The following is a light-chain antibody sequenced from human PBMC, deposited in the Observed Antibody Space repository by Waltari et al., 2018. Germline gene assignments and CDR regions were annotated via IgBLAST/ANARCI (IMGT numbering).Light chain of an antibody. V-gene: IGKV1-5*03. J-gene: IGKJ1*01. CDR3: QQYNTYPWT. Sequence: DIQMTQSPSTLSASVGDRVTITCRASQSISNWLAWYHQKPGKAPKLLIYKASSFESGVPSRFSGSGSGTEFTLTISSLQPDDFATYYCQQYNTYPWTFGQGTKVEIK. CDR1: QSISNW. CDR2: KAS.